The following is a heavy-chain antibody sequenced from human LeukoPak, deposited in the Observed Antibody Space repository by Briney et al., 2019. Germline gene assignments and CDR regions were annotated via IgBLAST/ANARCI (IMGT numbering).Heavy chain of an antibody. J-gene: IGHJ4*02. Sequence: GASVKVSCKASGGTFSNYPISWVRQAPGQGLEWMGGIIPIFGSATYTQKFQGRVTITADESTNTAYMELSRLRSEDTAVYYCARSTLAYNTFLLYFDFWGQGTLVTVSS. CDR3: ARSTLAYNTFLLYFDF. V-gene: IGHV1-69*13. CDR1: GGTFSNYP. CDR2: IIPIFGSA. D-gene: IGHD1-14*01.